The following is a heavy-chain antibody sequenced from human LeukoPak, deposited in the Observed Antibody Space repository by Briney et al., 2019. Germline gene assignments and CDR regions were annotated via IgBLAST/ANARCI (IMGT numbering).Heavy chain of an antibody. V-gene: IGHV3-11*01. CDR2: ISSSGSTI. CDR1: GLTFSDYY. D-gene: IGHD3-9*01. J-gene: IGHJ4*02. Sequence: GGSLRLSCAASGLTFSDYYMSWIRQAPGKGLEWVSYISSSGSTIYYADSVKGRFTISRDNAKNSLYLQMNSLRAEDTAVYYCARKDILTGSPFDYWGQGTLVTVSS. CDR3: ARKDILTGSPFDY.